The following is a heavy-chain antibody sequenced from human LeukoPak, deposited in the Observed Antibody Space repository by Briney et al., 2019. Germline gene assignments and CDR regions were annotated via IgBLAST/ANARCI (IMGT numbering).Heavy chain of an antibody. V-gene: IGHV4-38-2*01. CDR2: ILDSGSI. CDR3: ARMGVSYYYDSSTYYPTAFDV. Sequence: SETLSLTCAVSGYSISSGYYWGWIRQSPGKGLEWIATILDSGSIYYNPSLKSLVTLSVDTSKNQFSLRLNSVTAADTALYYCARMGVSYYYDSSTYYPTAFDVWGQGTMVSVSS. CDR1: GYSISSGYY. D-gene: IGHD3-22*01. J-gene: IGHJ3*01.